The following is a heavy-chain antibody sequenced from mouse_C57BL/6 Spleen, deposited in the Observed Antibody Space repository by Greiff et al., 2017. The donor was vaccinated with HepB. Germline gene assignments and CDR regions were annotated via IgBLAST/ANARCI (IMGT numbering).Heavy chain of an antibody. CDR3: ARIGITTGYVDV. J-gene: IGHJ1*03. D-gene: IGHD1-1*01. CDR1: GYAFSSYW. CDR2: IYPGDGDT. Sequence: QVQLKESGAELVKPGASVKISCKASGYAFSSYWMNWVKQRPGKGLEWIGQIYPGDGDTNYNGKFKGKATLTADKSSSTAYMQLSSLTSEDSAVYFCARIGITTGYVDVWGTGTTVTVSS. V-gene: IGHV1-80*01.